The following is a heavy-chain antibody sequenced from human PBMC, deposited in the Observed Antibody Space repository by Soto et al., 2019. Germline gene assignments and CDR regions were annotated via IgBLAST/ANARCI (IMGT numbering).Heavy chain of an antibody. J-gene: IGHJ5*02. CDR1: GYTFTSHD. D-gene: IGHD2-2*01. V-gene: IGHV1-8*01. CDR2: MNPHSGHT. CDR3: ASDMSTT. Sequence: QVQLVQSGAEVKKPGASVKVSCKASGYTFTSHDINWMRQATGQGLEWMGWMNPHSGHTNYAQKXQXRXXMTRDTSISTAYMELTSLRSEDTAVHYCASDMSTTWGQGTLVTVSS.